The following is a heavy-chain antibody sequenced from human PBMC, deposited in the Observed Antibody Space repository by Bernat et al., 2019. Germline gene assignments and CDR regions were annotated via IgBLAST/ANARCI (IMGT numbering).Heavy chain of an antibody. V-gene: IGHV3-30-3*01. Sequence: VQLVESGGGLVKPGGSLRLSCAASGFTFSSYAMHWVRQAPGKGLEWVAVISYDGSNKYYADSVKGRFTISRDTSKNTLYLQMNSLRAEDTAVYYCARDPQYSSGWTPDYWGQGTLVTVSS. D-gene: IGHD6-19*01. CDR2: ISYDGSNK. CDR1: GFTFSSYA. CDR3: ARDPQYSSGWTPDY. J-gene: IGHJ4*02.